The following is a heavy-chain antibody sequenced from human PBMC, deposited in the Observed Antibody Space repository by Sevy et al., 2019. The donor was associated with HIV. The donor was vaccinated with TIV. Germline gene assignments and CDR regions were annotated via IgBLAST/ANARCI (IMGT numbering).Heavy chain of an antibody. CDR2: ISGSGGRT. CDR3: AKQDNYCGGDCYSIFDY. J-gene: IGHJ4*02. V-gene: IGHV3-23*01. D-gene: IGHD2-21*02. Sequence: GGSLRLSCAASGFTFSSYAMSWVRQAPGKGLEWVSAISGSGGRTYYADSVKGRFTISRDNSKNTLYLQMNSLRDEDTAVYYCAKQDNYCGGDCYSIFDYWGQGTLVTVSS. CDR1: GFTFSSYA.